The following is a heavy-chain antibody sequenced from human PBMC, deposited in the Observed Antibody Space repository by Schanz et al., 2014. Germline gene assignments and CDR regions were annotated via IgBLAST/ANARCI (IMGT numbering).Heavy chain of an antibody. CDR1: GGSISSGTYY. V-gene: IGHV4-61*02. D-gene: IGHD1-1*01. CDR3: ARDTTWRLDL. CDR2: ICTSGST. J-gene: IGHJ2*01. Sequence: QVQLQESGPGLVKPSQTLSLTCIVSGGSISSGTYYWSWLRQPAGKGLEWIGRICTSGSTNYNPSLKIRSPISLATSKTQFSLTLTSQTAADTAVYYCARDTTWRLDLWGRGTLVTVSS.